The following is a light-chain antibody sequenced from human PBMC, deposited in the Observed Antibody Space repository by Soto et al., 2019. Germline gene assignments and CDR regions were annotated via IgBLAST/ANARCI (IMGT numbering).Light chain of an antibody. CDR3: QQYNNWPPIT. V-gene: IGKV3-15*01. Sequence: EIVMTQSPATLSVSPGERATLSCRASQSVRSSYFAWYQQKPGQAPRLLIYGASTRATGIPARFSGSGSGTEFTLTISSLQSEDFAVYYCQQYNNWPPITFGQGTRLEIK. J-gene: IGKJ5*01. CDR2: GAS. CDR1: QSVRSSY.